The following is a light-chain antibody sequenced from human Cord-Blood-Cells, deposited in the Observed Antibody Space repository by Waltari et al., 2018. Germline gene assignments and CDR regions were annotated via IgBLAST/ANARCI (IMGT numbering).Light chain of an antibody. Sequence: DIQMTQSPSSLSASVGDRVTITCRTIQSISSYLNWYQQKPGKAPKLLIDAASSLQSGVPSRFSGSGSGTDFTLTISSLQPEDCATYYCQQSYSTSWTFGQGTKVEIK. CDR1: QSISSY. CDR3: QQSYSTSWT. J-gene: IGKJ1*01. V-gene: IGKV1-39*01. CDR2: AAS.